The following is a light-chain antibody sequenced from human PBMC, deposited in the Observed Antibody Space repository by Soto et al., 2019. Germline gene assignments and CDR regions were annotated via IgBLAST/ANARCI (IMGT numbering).Light chain of an antibody. CDR2: EVS. J-gene: IGLJ3*02. CDR1: SSDVGGYDY. CDR3: NSYTTSSTLV. V-gene: IGLV2-14*01. Sequence: QSALTQPASVSGSPGQSITISCTGTSSDVGGYDYVSWYQQHPGKAPKLVIYEVSYRPSGVSNRFSASKSGNTASLTISGLRAEDEADYYCNSYTTSSTLVFGGGTKVTVL.